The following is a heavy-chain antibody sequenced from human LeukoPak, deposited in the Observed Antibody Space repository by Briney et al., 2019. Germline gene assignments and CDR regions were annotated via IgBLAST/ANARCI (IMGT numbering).Heavy chain of an antibody. J-gene: IGHJ3*02. CDR2: IYYSGST. V-gene: IGHV4-59*08. Sequence: SETLSLTCTVSGGSIGSYYWSWIRQPPGKGLEWIGYIYYSGSTNYNPSLKSRVTISVDTSKNQFSLKLSSVTAADTAVYYCARHPGIAAAGPLAFDIWGQGTMVTVSS. D-gene: IGHD6-13*01. CDR1: GGSIGSYY. CDR3: ARHPGIAAAGPLAFDI.